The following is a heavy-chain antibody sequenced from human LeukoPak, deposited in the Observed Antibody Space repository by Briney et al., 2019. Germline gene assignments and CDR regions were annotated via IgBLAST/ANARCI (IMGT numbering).Heavy chain of an antibody. CDR2: INPNNGGT. CDR3: ARESGSYHGNDY. CDR1: GYTFTGYY. Sequence: ASVKVSCTASGYTFTGYYMHWVRQAPGQGLEWMGRINPNNGGTNCAQKFQGRVTMTGDTSISTAYMELNSLRSDDTAMYYCARESGSYHGNDYWGQGTLVTVSS. V-gene: IGHV1-2*06. D-gene: IGHD1-26*01. J-gene: IGHJ4*02.